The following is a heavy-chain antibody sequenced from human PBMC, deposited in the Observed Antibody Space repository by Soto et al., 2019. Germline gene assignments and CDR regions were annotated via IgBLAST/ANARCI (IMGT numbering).Heavy chain of an antibody. D-gene: IGHD3-22*01. CDR2: INIYNGNT. CDR1: GYTFTTYG. V-gene: IGHV1-18*01. CDR3: ARGYYDSRGLLDY. Sequence: QVELVQSGAEVKKPGASVKVSCKASGYTFTTYGLNWVRQAPGQGLEWMGWINIYNGNTNYAQKLQGRVTMTRDTPTSTAYMELSSLRSDDTAVYYCARGYYDSRGLLDYWGQGSLVTVSS. J-gene: IGHJ4*02.